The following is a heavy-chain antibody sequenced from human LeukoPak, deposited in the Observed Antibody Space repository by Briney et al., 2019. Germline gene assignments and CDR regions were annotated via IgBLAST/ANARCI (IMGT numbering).Heavy chain of an antibody. CDR2: ISSSGSTI. Sequence: GGSLRLSCAASGFTFSDYYMSWIRQAPGKGLEWVSYISSSGSTIYYADSVKGRFTISRDNSKNTLYLQMNSLRAEDMALYYCAKDDSSSWYQGRFDPWGQGTLVTVSS. CDR3: AKDDSSSWYQGRFDP. D-gene: IGHD6-13*01. CDR1: GFTFSDYY. V-gene: IGHV3-11*01. J-gene: IGHJ5*02.